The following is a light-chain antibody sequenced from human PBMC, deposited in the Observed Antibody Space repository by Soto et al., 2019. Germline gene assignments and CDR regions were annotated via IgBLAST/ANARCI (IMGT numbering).Light chain of an antibody. CDR1: SSNIGAGYD. J-gene: IGLJ3*02. V-gene: IGLV1-40*01. CDR3: QSYDSSLSVV. CDR2: GNA. Sequence: QSVLTQPPSVSGAPGQRGSVSCTGNSSNIGAGYDVHWYQHLRGTAPKLLIYGNANRPSGVPDRFSGSKSGTSASLAITGLQAEDEADYYCQSYDSSLSVVFGGGTKVTVL.